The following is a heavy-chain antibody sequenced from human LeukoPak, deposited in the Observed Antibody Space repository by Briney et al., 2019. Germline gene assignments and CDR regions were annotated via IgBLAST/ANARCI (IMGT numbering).Heavy chain of an antibody. J-gene: IGHJ5*02. CDR1: GFTFYN. V-gene: IGHV3-23*01. Sequence: GGSLRLSCAASGFTFYNWVRQAPGKGLEWVSGISGSGGSTYYADSVKGRFTISRDNSKNTLYLQMNSLRAEDTAVYYCAKDRAASYNWFDPWGQGTLVTVSS. CDR3: AKDRAASYNWFDP. CDR2: ISGSGGST. D-gene: IGHD3-10*01.